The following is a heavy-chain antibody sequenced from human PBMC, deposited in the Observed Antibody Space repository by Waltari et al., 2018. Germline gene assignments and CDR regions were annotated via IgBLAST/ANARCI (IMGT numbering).Heavy chain of an antibody. J-gene: IGHJ5*02. D-gene: IGHD6-13*01. V-gene: IGHV3-30*02. CDR1: GFTFSSYG. CDR3: AKLDSSSWAPFYP. CDR2: IRYDGSNE. Sequence: QVQLVESGGGVVQPGGSLGLSCTASGFTFSSYGMHWVRQAPGKGLEWVAFIRYDGSNEYYADSVKGRFIISRDNPKNTLYLQMSSVRPEDTAMYYCAKLDSSSWAPFYPWGQGTLVIVSS.